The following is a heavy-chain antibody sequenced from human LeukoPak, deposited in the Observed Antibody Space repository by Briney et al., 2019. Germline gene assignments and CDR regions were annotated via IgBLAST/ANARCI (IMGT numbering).Heavy chain of an antibody. Sequence: SVKVSCKASGGTFTSYAISWVRQAPGQGLEWMGGIIPIFGTANYAQKFQGRVTITADESTSTAYMELSSLRSEDTAVYYCARAFTIFGSWFDPWGQGTLVTVSS. V-gene: IGHV1-69*13. CDR3: ARAFTIFGSWFDP. J-gene: IGHJ5*02. D-gene: IGHD3-3*01. CDR1: GGTFTSYA. CDR2: IIPIFGTA.